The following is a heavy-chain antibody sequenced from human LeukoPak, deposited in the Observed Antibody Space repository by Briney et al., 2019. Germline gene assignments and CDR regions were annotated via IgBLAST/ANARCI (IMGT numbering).Heavy chain of an antibody. CDR1: GFTFNHAW. CDR3: TTVGSTRYYYYFDY. J-gene: IGHJ4*02. V-gene: IGHV3-15*01. D-gene: IGHD3-22*01. Sequence: GGSLRLSCAASGFTFNHAWMNWVRQAPGKGLEWVGRIKSKTEGAKKEYAAPVKGRLTIAREEQKNRMYKQMNRLKTEDTAVYYCTTVGSTRYYYYFDYWGQGSLVTVSS. CDR2: IKSKTEGAKK.